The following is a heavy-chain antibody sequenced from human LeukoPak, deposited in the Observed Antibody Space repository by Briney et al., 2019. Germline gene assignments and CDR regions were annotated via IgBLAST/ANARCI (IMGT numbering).Heavy chain of an antibody. CDR3: AKYGSGWTLYFYYYMDV. CDR1: GFTFNSYS. J-gene: IGHJ6*03. D-gene: IGHD6-19*01. V-gene: IGHV3-23*01. Sequence: GGSPRLSCAASGFTFNSYSMGWVRQAPGKGLEWVSALSGSGGSTYYADSVKGRFTISRDNSKNTLYLQMNNLRAEDTALYYCAKYGSGWTLYFYYYMDVWGKGTTVTVSS. CDR2: LSGSGGST.